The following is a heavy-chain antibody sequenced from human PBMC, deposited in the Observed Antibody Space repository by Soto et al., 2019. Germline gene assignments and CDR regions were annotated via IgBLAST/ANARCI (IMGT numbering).Heavy chain of an antibody. D-gene: IGHD5-18*01. CDR2: IIPIFGTA. J-gene: IGHJ3*02. CDR3: ARRLAPRRGLGYRYGIGGACDI. CDR1: GGTFSSYA. V-gene: IGHV1-69*13. Sequence: ASVKVSCKASGGTFSSYAISWVRQAPGQGLEWMGGIIPIFGTANYAQKFQGRVTITADESTSTAYMELSSLRSEDTAVYYCARRLAPRRGLGYRYGIGGACDIWGQGTMVTVSS.